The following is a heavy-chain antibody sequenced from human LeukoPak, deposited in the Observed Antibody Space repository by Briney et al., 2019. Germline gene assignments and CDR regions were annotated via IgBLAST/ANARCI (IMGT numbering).Heavy chain of an antibody. CDR3: ARSRAFNSGAFDP. CDR2: IYNGVNT. CDR1: GASVSSASY. J-gene: IGHJ5*02. Sequence: SETLSLTCTVSGASVSSASYWSWIRQPPGKGVEWIAHIYNGVNTNYNPSLKSRVTISVDTSKNQFSLRLNSVTAADTAVCYCARSRAFNSGAFDPWGQGSLVTVSS. V-gene: IGHV4-61*01. D-gene: IGHD1-26*01.